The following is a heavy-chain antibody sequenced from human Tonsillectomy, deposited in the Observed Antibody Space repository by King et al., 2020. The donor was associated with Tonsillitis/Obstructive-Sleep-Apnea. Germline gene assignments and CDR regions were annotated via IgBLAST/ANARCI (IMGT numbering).Heavy chain of an antibody. J-gene: IGHJ4*02. Sequence: QLQESGPGLVKPSETLSLTCTVSGGSLSSGSYYWGWVRQPPGKGLEWIGSIDYSGSTYYNPSLKSRVTIFVDTSKNQFSLKLNSVTAADTAVYYCARHLGRDCSSTSCYQFDYWGQGTLVTVSS. V-gene: IGHV4-39*01. CDR3: ARHLGRDCSSTSCYQFDY. CDR2: IDYSGST. CDR1: GGSLSSGSYY. D-gene: IGHD2-2*01.